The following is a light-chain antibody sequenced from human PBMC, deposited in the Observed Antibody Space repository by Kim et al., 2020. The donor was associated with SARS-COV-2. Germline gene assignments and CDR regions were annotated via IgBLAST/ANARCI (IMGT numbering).Light chain of an antibody. CDR2: GAS. V-gene: IGKV3-20*01. CDR1: QSVTSNY. Sequence: LSPGERAALSCRASQSVTSNYLAWYQQKPGQTPRLLIYGASSRATGIPDRFSGSGSGTDFTLTISRLEPEDFAVYYCQQYGSSPRFGGGTKVDIK. CDR3: QQYGSSPR. J-gene: IGKJ4*01.